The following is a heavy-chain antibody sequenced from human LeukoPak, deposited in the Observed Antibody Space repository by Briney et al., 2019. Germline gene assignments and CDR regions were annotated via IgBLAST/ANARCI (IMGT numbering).Heavy chain of an antibody. V-gene: IGHV3-74*01. CDR1: GFTFSRYW. CDR2: INTDGRTI. J-gene: IGHJ4*02. Sequence: GGSLRLSCAASGFTFSRYWMHWVRQAPGKGLVWVSRINTDGRTITYADLVKGRFTVSRDNAKSSLFLQMNSLRAEDTAVYYCARDNDYTNYYWGQGTLVTVSS. D-gene: IGHD4-11*01. CDR3: ARDNDYTNYY.